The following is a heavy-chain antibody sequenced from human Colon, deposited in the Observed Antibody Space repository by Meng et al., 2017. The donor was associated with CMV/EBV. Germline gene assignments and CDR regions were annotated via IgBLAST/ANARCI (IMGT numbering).Heavy chain of an antibody. V-gene: IGHV4-59*01. Sequence: SETLSLTCTVSGGSISSYYWSWIRQPPGKGLEWIGYIYYSGSTNYNPSLKSRVTISVDTSKNQFSLKLSSVSAADTAVYYCARGNRRYSFGNYYYYGMDVWGQGTTVTVSS. CDR2: IYYSGST. CDR3: ARGNRRYSFGNYYYYGMDV. CDR1: GGSISSYY. D-gene: IGHD5-18*01. J-gene: IGHJ6*02.